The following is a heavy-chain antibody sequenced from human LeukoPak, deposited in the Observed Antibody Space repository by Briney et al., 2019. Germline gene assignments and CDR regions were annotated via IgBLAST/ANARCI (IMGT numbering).Heavy chain of an antibody. CDR2: VFYSGSK. CDR1: GGSISNRAYY. CDR3: ARHLRRFLLWFGELDVRGYNWFDP. Sequence: SETLSLTCNVSGGSISNRAYYWAWIRQPPGKGLEWIGSVFYSGSKYSNPSLESRLTISVDTSKNQFSLKLSSVTAADTAVYYCARHLRRFLLWFGELDVRGYNWFDPWGQGTLVTVSS. D-gene: IGHD3-10*01. J-gene: IGHJ5*02. V-gene: IGHV4-39*01.